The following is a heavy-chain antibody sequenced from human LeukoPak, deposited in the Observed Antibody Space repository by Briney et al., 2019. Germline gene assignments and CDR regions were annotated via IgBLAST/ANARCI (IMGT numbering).Heavy chain of an antibody. CDR2: IYYSGST. V-gene: IGHV4-59*01. J-gene: IGHJ6*03. CDR1: GGSISSYY. CDR3: ARGVRYCSSTSCPYYYYYYMDV. D-gene: IGHD2-2*01. Sequence: KPSETLSLTCTVSGGSISSYYWSWIRQPPGKGLEWIGYIYYSGSTNYNPSLKSRVTISVDTSKNQFSLKLSSVTAVDTAVYYCARGVRYCSSTSCPYYYYYYMDVWGKGTTVTVSS.